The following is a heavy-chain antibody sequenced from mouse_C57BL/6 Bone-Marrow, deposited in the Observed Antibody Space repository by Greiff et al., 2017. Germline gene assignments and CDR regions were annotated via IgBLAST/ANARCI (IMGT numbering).Heavy chain of an antibody. CDR1: GYTFTSYD. V-gene: IGHV1-85*01. J-gene: IGHJ1*03. CDR2: LYPRDGST. D-gene: IGHD1-1*01. Sequence: QVQLKQSGPELVKPGASVKLSCKASGYTFTSYDINWVKQRPGQGLEWIGWLYPRDGSTTYNEKFKGKAKLTVDTSSSTAYMELHSLTSEASAVYFCARLEFDGSSGDWYFDVWGTGTTVTVSS. CDR3: ARLEFDGSSGDWYFDV.